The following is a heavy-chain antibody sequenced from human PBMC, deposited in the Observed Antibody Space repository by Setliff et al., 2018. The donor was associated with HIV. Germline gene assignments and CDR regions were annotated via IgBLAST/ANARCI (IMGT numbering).Heavy chain of an antibody. D-gene: IGHD3-22*01. CDR1: GASFSGNC. CDR2: INHSGST. V-gene: IGHV4-34*10. Sequence: PSETLSLTCGVSGASFSGNCWVWLRQSPGKGLEWIGEINHSGSTNYNPSLKSRIIMSVDTSKKQLSLKLSSVTAVDTAVYFCARISNGFEPNAFDTWGLGTMVTVSS. J-gene: IGHJ3*02. CDR3: ARISNGFEPNAFDT.